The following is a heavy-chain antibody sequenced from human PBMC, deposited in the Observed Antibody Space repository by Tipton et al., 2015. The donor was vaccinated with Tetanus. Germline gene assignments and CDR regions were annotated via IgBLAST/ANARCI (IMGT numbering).Heavy chain of an antibody. CDR2: ISHSGSP. CDR3: ARANNDYPKKGPFDY. J-gene: IGHJ4*02. Sequence: TLSLTCNVSGGSITKDYWSWIRQSTGKTLEWIGYISHSGSPNYNPSLKSRATVSVDTSKNQFSLNLRSVITADTAVYYCARANNDYPKKGPFDYWGQGILVIVSS. CDR1: GGSITKDY. D-gene: IGHD5-12*01. V-gene: IGHV4-59*01.